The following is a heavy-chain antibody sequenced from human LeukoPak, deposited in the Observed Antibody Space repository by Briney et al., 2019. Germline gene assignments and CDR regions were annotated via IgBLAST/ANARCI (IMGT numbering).Heavy chain of an antibody. Sequence: SVKVSCKASGGTLSSYAISWVRQAPGQGLEWMGRIIPILGIANYAQKFQGRVTITADKSTSTAYMELSSLRSENTAVYYCAAPITGTTSSYYFDYWGQGTLVTVSS. J-gene: IGHJ4*02. D-gene: IGHD1-20*01. V-gene: IGHV1-69*04. CDR1: GGTLSSYA. CDR2: IIPILGIA. CDR3: AAPITGTTSSYYFDY.